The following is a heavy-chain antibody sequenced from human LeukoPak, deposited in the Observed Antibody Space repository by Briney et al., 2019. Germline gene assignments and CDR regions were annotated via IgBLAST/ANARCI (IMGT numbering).Heavy chain of an antibody. D-gene: IGHD3-10*01. V-gene: IGHV3-7*01. CDR1: GFTFTSHW. CDR3: TRYSYNSGPNDY. Sequence: PGGSLRLSCAASGFTFTSHWMSWVRQAPGKGLEWVANIKQDGSEKRYVDSVKGQFTISRDNTKTSFYLQMNSLRAEDTAVYYCTRYSYNSGPNDYWGQGILVTVSS. CDR2: IKQDGSEK. J-gene: IGHJ4*02.